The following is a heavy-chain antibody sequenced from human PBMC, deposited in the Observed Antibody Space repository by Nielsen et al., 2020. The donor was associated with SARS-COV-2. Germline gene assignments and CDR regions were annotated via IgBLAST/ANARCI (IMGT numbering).Heavy chain of an antibody. CDR3: ARELGDCSGGSCFL. CDR2: IIGSGGST. J-gene: IGHJ4*02. V-gene: IGHV3-23*01. CDR1: GFTFSSYA. Sequence: GESLKISCAASGFTFSSYAMSWVRQAPGKGLEWVSGIIGSGGSTYYADSVKGRFTVSRDNAKNSLSLQMNSLRAEDTAVYYCARELGDCSGGSCFLWGQGILVTVSS. D-gene: IGHD2-15*01.